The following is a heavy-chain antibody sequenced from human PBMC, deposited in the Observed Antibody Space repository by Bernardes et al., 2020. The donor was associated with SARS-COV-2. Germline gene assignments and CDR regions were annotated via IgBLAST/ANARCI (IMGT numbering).Heavy chain of an antibody. CDR2: INYSGST. CDR3: ARAVWGIWYFDL. J-gene: IGHJ2*01. V-gene: IGHV4-34*01. Sequence: SETLSLTCAVYGGSLSGYYWNWTRQPPGKGLEWIGEINYSGSTNYNPSLKSRVTIPVDTSKNQFSLKLSSVTAADTAVYCCARAVWGIWYFDLWGRGTLVTVSS. CDR1: GGSLSGYY. D-gene: IGHD3-16*01.